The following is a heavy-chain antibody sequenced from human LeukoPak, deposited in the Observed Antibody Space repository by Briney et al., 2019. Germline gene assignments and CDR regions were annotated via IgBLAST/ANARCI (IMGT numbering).Heavy chain of an antibody. CDR2: MTDSTSNYI. V-gene: IGHV3-21*01. D-gene: IGHD3-10*01. Sequence: AGGSLRLSCAASGFSFSAYSMNWVRQAPGKGLEWVSCMTDSTSNYIYYGDSVKGRFIISRDNAKNSVYLQMNRLRVDDTAVYYCVRDGDGFDYWGQGTLVTVSS. CDR3: VRDGDGFDY. J-gene: IGHJ4*02. CDR1: GFSFSAYS.